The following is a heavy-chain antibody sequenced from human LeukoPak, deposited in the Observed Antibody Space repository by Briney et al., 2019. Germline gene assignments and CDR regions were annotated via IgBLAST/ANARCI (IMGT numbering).Heavy chain of an antibody. D-gene: IGHD2-2*01. V-gene: IGHV3-30*02. CDR3: AKIEGKYQLANIPDS. CDR1: GFTFSYFG. CDR2: IRYDGSNE. Sequence: GGSLRLSCVASGFTFSYFGMHRVRQALGKGLEWVAFIRYDGSNEYYAESVKGRFTISRDNSKNTLYLQMNSLRVEDTAAYYCAKIEGKYQLANIPDSWGQGTLVTVSS. J-gene: IGHJ4*02.